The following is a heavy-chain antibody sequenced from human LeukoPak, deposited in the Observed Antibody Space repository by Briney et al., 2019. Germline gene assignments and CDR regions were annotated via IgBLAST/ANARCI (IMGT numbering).Heavy chain of an antibody. J-gene: IGHJ2*01. Sequence: SETLSLTCPVSGGSISSYYWSWIRQPPGKGLEWIGYIYYSGSTNYNPSLKSRVTISVDTSKNQFSLKLSSVTAADTAVYYCARRYYDSSGYYSLYWYFDLWGRGTLVTVSS. CDR3: ARRYYDSSGYYSLYWYFDL. V-gene: IGHV4-59*08. CDR2: IYYSGST. D-gene: IGHD3-22*01. CDR1: GGSISSYY.